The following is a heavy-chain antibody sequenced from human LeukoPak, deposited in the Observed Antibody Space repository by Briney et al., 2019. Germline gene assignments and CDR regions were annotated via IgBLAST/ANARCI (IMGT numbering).Heavy chain of an antibody. V-gene: IGHV4-34*01. D-gene: IGHD3-22*01. J-gene: IGHJ4*02. CDR2: INHSGST. Sequence: PSETLSLTCAVYGGSLSGYYWSWIRQPPGKGLEWIGEINHSGSTNYNASLKSRVTLSVDTSKNQFSLKLSSVTAADTAVYYCAGSSGYLSSVDYWGQGTLVTVSS. CDR1: GGSLSGYY. CDR3: AGSSGYLSSVDY.